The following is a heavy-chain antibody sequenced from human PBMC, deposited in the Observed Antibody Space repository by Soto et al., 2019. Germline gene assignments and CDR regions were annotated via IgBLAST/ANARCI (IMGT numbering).Heavy chain of an antibody. Sequence: EVQLVESGGGLVQPGGSLKLSCAASGFTFSGSAMHWVRQASGKGLEWVGRIRSKANSYATAYAASVKGRFTISRDDSKNTAYLQMNSLKTEETAVYYCNTTRGGTDYWGQGTLVTVSS. CDR3: NTTRGGTDY. D-gene: IGHD2-15*01. CDR1: GFTFSGSA. J-gene: IGHJ4*02. V-gene: IGHV3-73*02. CDR2: IRSKANSYAT.